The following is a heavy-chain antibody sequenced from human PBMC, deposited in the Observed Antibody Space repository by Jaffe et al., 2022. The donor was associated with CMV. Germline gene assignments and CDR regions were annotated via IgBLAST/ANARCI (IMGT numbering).Heavy chain of an antibody. CDR1: GYSFTSYW. V-gene: IGHV5-51*01. Sequence: EVQLVQSGAEVKKPGESLKISCKGSGYSFTSYWIGWVRQMPGKGLEWMGIIYPGDSDTRYSPSFQGQVTISADKSISTAYLQWSSLKASDTAMYYCARHSSYYYDSSGYGLYYFDYWGQGTLVTVSS. D-gene: IGHD3-22*01. J-gene: IGHJ4*02. CDR3: ARHSSYYYDSSGYGLYYFDY. CDR2: IYPGDSDT.